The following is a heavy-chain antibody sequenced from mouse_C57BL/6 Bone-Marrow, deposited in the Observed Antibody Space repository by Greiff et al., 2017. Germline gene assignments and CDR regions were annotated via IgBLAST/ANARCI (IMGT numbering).Heavy chain of an antibody. V-gene: IGHV3-6*01. CDR2: ISYDGSN. CDR3: ARDGSYYGSSYVNAY. D-gene: IGHD1-1*01. CDR1: GYSITSGYY. J-gene: IGHJ3*01. Sequence: EVKLMESGPGLVKPSQSLSLTCSVTGYSITSGYYWNWIRQFPGNKLEWMGYISYDGSNNYNPSLKNRISITRDTSKNQFFLKLNSVTTEDTATYYCARDGSYYGSSYVNAYWGQGTLVTVSA.